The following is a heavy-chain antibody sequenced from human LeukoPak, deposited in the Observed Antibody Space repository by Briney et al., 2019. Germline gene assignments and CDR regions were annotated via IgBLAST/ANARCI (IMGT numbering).Heavy chain of an antibody. CDR2: IYYSGTT. Sequence: NPSETLSLTCSVSGGSISSYYWSWIRQPPGRGLEWIGYIYYSGTTNYTPPLKSRVTISVDTSKNQFSLRLSSVTAADTAVYFCARTRRYGGNSGAYSYYYMDVWGEGTTVIVSS. J-gene: IGHJ6*03. CDR3: ARTRRYGGNSGAYSYYYMDV. V-gene: IGHV4-59*01. D-gene: IGHD4-23*01. CDR1: GGSISSYY.